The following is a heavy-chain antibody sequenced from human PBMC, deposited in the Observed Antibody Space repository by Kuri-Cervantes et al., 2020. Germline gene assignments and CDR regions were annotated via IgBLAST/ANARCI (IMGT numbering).Heavy chain of an antibody. CDR3: AREDAYSSAWYN. D-gene: IGHD6-19*01. CDR2: IYYSGST. CDR1: GGSVSSGSYY. Sequence: SETLSLTCTVSGGSVSSGSYYWSWIRQPPGKGLEWIGYIYYSGSTNYNPSLKSRVTISVDTSKNQFSLKLSSVTAADTAVYYCAREDAYSSAWYNWGQGTLVTVSS. V-gene: IGHV4-61*01. J-gene: IGHJ4*02.